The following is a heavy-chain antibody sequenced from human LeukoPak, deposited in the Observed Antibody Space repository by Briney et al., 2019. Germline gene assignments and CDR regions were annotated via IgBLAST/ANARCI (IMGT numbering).Heavy chain of an antibody. D-gene: IGHD4-11*01. CDR3: AKSSMTTSLGY. CDR2: ISWNSGSI. Sequence: GGSLRLSCAASGFTFDDYAMHWVRQAPGKGLEWVLGISWNSGSIGYADSVKGRFTISRDNAKNSLYLQMNSLRAEDTALYYCAKSSMTTSLGYWGQGTLVTVSS. V-gene: IGHV3-9*01. CDR1: GFTFDDYA. J-gene: IGHJ4*02.